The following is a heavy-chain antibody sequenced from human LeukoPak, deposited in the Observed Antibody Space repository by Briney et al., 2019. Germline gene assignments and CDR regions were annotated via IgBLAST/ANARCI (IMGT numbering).Heavy chain of an antibody. J-gene: IGHJ3*02. CDR1: GFTFSSYA. CDR2: ISYDGSNK. Sequence: GGSLRLSCAASGFTFSSYAMHWVRQAPGKGLEWVAVISYDGSNKYYADSVKGRFTISRDNSKNTLYLQMNSLRAEDTAVYYCARDRSSGGYAFDIWGQGTMVTVSS. D-gene: IGHD2-15*01. V-gene: IGHV3-30*04. CDR3: ARDRSSGGYAFDI.